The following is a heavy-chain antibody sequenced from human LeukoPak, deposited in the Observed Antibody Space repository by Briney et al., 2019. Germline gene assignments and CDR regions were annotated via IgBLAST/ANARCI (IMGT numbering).Heavy chain of an antibody. D-gene: IGHD3-9*01. CDR3: ARGDILTGYNYYYYYGMDV. J-gene: IGHJ6*02. CDR1: GYTFTSYA. CDR2: INTNTGNP. Sequence: ASVKVSCKASGYTFTSYAMNWVRQAPGQGLEWMGWINTNTGNPTYAQGFTGRFVFSLDTSVSTAYLQISSLKAEDTAVYYCARGDILTGYNYYYYYGMDVWGQGTTVTVSS. V-gene: IGHV7-4-1*02.